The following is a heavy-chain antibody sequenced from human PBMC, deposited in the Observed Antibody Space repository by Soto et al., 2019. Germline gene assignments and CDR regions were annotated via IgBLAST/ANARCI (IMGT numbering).Heavy chain of an antibody. CDR3: AKFLSVHRYFDY. J-gene: IGHJ4*02. CDR1: GFTFSSYA. CDR2: ISGSGGST. D-gene: IGHD6-25*01. V-gene: IGHV3-23*01. Sequence: EVQLLESGGCLVQPGGSLRLSCAASGFTFSSYAMSWVRQAPGKGLEWVSAISGSGGSTYYADSVKGRFTISRDNSKNTLYLQMNSLRAEDTAVYYSAKFLSVHRYFDYWGQGTLVTVSS.